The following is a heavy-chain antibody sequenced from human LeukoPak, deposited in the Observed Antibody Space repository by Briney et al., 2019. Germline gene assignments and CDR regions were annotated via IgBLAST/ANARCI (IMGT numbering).Heavy chain of an antibody. CDR3: ARYLAASNWFDP. CDR1: GGSINSSNW. J-gene: IGHJ5*02. D-gene: IGHD6-13*01. Sequence: SGTLSLTCAVSGGSINSSNWWRWVRQPPGKGLEWSGEIYHSGSTNYNPSLKSRVTISVDKSKNQFSLKLSSVTAADTAVYYCARYLAASNWFDPWGQGTLVTVSS. V-gene: IGHV4-4*02. CDR2: IYHSGST.